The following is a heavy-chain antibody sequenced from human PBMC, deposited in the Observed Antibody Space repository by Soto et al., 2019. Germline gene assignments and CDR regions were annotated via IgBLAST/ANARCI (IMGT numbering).Heavy chain of an antibody. CDR2: IYSGGST. Sequence: EVQLVESGGGLVQPGGSLRLSCAASGFTVSSNYMSWVRQAPGKGLEWVSVIYSGGSTYYADSVKGRFTISRDNSKNTLYLQMNGLRAEDTAVYYCARDRNIVVVTASYWNFDLWGRGTLVTVSS. CDR1: GFTVSSNY. V-gene: IGHV3-66*01. D-gene: IGHD2-21*02. J-gene: IGHJ2*01. CDR3: ARDRNIVVVTASYWNFDL.